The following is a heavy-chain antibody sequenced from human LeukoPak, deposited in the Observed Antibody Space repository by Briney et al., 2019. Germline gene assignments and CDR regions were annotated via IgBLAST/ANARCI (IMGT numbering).Heavy chain of an antibody. CDR2: IWYDESKK. V-gene: IGHV3-33*01. D-gene: IGHD3-3*01. J-gene: IGHJ4*02. Sequence: GGSLRLSCAASGFTFSSYGMHWVRQAPGKGLEWVAVIWYDESKKYHADSAKGRFTISRDVSKNTLYLQMNSLRAEDTAVYYCARDGGIGLDYWGQGTLVTVSS. CDR3: ARDGGIGLDY. CDR1: GFTFSSYG.